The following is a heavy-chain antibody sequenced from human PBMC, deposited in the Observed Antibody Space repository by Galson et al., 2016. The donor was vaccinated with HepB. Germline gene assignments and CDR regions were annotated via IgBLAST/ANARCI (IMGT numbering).Heavy chain of an antibody. CDR1: GFTFSSYA. Sequence: SLRLSCAASGFTFSSYAMSWVRQAPGKGLEWVSAISGSGGSTYYADSVKGRFTISRDNSKNTLYLQMNSLRAEDTAVYCCARPGYCSGSSCYVPFDIWGQGTMATVSS. CDR3: ARPGYCSGSSCYVPFDI. J-gene: IGHJ3*02. V-gene: IGHV3-23*01. CDR2: ISGSGGST. D-gene: IGHD2-15*01.